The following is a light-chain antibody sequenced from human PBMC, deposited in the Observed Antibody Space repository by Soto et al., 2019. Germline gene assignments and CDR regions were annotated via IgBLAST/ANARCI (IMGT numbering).Light chain of an antibody. Sequence: EIVMTQSPGTLSVSPGERATLSCRGSQSVGSNLAWYQQKPGQAPRLLIYGASTRATGIPVRFTGSGSGTEFTLTISSLQSEDFAVYYCQHYNNWPPWTVGRGTKVDSK. CDR1: QSVGSN. J-gene: IGKJ1*01. CDR3: QHYNNWPPWT. V-gene: IGKV3-15*01. CDR2: GAS.